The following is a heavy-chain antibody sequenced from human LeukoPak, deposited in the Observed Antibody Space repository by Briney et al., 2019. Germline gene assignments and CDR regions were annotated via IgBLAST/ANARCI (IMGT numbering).Heavy chain of an antibody. CDR2: IYAGGST. CDR1: AFSLNAYN. D-gene: IGHD3-9*01. Sequence: GGSLRLSCAASAFSLNAYNMNWVRQAPGKGLEWVSIIYAGGSTYYADSVKGRFTISRDSSNNTLLLQMSNLRADDSGLYYCATDIRSSPLGFWGHGTLVTVSS. J-gene: IGHJ4*01. V-gene: IGHV3-66*01. CDR3: ATDIRSSPLGF.